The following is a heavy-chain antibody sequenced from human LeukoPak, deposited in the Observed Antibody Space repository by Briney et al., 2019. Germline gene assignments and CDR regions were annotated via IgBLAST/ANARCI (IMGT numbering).Heavy chain of an antibody. V-gene: IGHV3-7*05. CDR1: GFTFSNYW. CDR2: IKQDGSEK. CDR3: ARASDPWLQLT. D-gene: IGHD5-24*01. Sequence: GGSLRLSCAASGFTFSNYWMIWVREAPGKGLEWVGNIKQDGSEKRYADSVRGRFSISRDNAQTSLYLQMNSLRAEDTAVYYCARASDPWLQLTWGQGTLVTVSS. J-gene: IGHJ5*02.